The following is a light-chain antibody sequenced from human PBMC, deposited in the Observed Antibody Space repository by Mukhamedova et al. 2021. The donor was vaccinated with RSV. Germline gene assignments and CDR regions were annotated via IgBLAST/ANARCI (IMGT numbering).Light chain of an antibody. CDR3: QQYNNWPGT. CDR2: GAS. J-gene: IGKJ1*01. Sequence: RASQSVSSNLAWYQQKPGQAPRLLIYGASTRATGIPARFSGSGSGTEFTLTISSLQSEDFAVYYCQQYNNWPGTFGQGTK. V-gene: IGKV3-15*01. CDR1: QSVSSN.